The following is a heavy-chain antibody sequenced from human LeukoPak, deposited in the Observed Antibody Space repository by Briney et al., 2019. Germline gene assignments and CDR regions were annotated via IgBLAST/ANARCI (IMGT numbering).Heavy chain of an antibody. J-gene: IGHJ4*02. CDR2: ISGSGAST. Sequence: GGCLRLSCAASGLTFSTYGMTWVRQAPGKGLEWVSAISGSGASTYYADSVKGRFTISRDDSKNTLYVQMNILRAEDTAVYYCAKDRGWFGGSLANFDYWGQVTLVTVSS. D-gene: IGHD3-10*01. V-gene: IGHV3-23*01. CDR3: AKDRGWFGGSLANFDY. CDR1: GLTFSTYG.